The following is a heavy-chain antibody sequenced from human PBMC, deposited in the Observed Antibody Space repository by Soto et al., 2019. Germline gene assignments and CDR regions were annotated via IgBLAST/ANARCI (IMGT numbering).Heavy chain of an antibody. Sequence: SGPTLVNPTQTLTLTCTFSGFSLSTSGVGVGWIRQPPGKALEWLALIYWNDDKRYSPSLKSRLTITKDTSKNQVVLTMTNMDPVDTATYYCAHRIQDTYYDFWSGYVYNWFDPWGQGTLVTVSS. D-gene: IGHD3-3*01. J-gene: IGHJ5*02. CDR2: IYWNDDK. V-gene: IGHV2-5*01. CDR1: GFSLSTSGVG. CDR3: AHRIQDTYYDFWSGYVYNWFDP.